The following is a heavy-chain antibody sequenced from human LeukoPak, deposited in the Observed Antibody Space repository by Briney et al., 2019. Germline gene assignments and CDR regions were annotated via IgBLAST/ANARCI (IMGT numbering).Heavy chain of an antibody. CDR1: GFTFSSYW. J-gene: IGHJ5*02. Sequence: GGSLRLSCAASGFTFSSYWMHWVRQAPGKGLVWVSRISSDGSSTSYADSVKGRFTISRDNAKNTLYLQMNSLRAEDTAVYYCARRDSSGYYNSNWFDPWGQGTLVTVSS. CDR3: ARRDSSGYYNSNWFDP. V-gene: IGHV3-74*01. CDR2: ISSDGSST. D-gene: IGHD3-22*01.